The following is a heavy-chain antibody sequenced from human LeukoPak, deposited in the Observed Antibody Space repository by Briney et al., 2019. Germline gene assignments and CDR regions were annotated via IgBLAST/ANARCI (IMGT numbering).Heavy chain of an antibody. CDR1: GDSISTYY. V-gene: IGHV4-59*08. D-gene: IGHD4/OR15-4a*01. J-gene: IGHJ2*01. Sequence: SSETLSLTCTVSGDSISTYYWSWIRQPPGKGLDWIAYIYHSGTTNYNPSLKSRVTISEDTSKNQVSLNLTSVTAAYTAVYYCARQKYDYGANHWYFDLWGRGTLVTVSS. CDR3: ARQKYDYGANHWYFDL. CDR2: IYHSGTT.